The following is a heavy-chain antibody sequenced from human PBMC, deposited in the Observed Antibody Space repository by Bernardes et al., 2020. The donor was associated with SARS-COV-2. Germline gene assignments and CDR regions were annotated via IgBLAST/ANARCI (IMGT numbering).Heavy chain of an antibody. CDR2: ISAYNGKR. CDR1: GYTFTDFG. Sequence: ASVKVSCKASGYTFTDFGISWVRQAPGQGLEWMGWISAYNGKRSYARMVQGRVTMTTDTSTNTAYMELRNLKSDDTAVYYCARGLGDDTTMVFFDYWGQGTLVTVSS. CDR3: ARGLGDDTTMVFFDY. J-gene: IGHJ4*02. V-gene: IGHV1-18*01. D-gene: IGHD5-18*01.